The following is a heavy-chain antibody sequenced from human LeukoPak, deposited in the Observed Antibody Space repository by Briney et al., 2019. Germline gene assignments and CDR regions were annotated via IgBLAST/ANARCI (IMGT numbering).Heavy chain of an antibody. Sequence: ASVKVSCKASGYTFTSYGISWVRQAPGQGLEWMGWISAYNGNTSYAQKLQGRVTMTTDTSTSTAYMELRSLRSDDTAVYYCAKTYYYDSSGLNAFDIWGQGTMVTVSS. CDR2: ISAYNGNT. CDR3: AKTYYYDSSGLNAFDI. CDR1: GYTFTSYG. J-gene: IGHJ3*02. D-gene: IGHD3-22*01. V-gene: IGHV1-18*01.